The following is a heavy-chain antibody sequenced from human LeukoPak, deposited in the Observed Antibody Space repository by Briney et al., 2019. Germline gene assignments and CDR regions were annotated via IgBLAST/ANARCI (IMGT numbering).Heavy chain of an antibody. D-gene: IGHD3-3*01. Sequence: PSETLSLTCSLSGGSISGHYWTWLRQPPGKGLEWIGQIHYSGRPDYNPSLKSRITLSVDTSKNQISLKLSSVTAADTAVYYCARFGVDYDMDVWGQGTTVTVSS. J-gene: IGHJ6*02. CDR2: IHYSGRP. CDR3: ARFGVDYDMDV. CDR1: GGSISGHY. V-gene: IGHV4-59*11.